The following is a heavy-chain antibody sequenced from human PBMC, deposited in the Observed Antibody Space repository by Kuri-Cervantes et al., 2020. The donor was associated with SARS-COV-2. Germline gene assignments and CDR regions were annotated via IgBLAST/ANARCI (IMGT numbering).Heavy chain of an antibody. V-gene: IGHV3-21*01. D-gene: IGHD2-8*01. Sequence: GGSLRLSCAASGFTFSSYNMNWVRQAPGKGLEWVSSISSSSSDIYYADSVKGRFTISRDNAKNSLYLQMNSLRAEDTAVYYCAKMYCTNGVCYNGMDVWGQGTTVTVSS. J-gene: IGHJ6*02. CDR2: ISSSSSDI. CDR1: GFTFSSYN. CDR3: AKMYCTNGVCYNGMDV.